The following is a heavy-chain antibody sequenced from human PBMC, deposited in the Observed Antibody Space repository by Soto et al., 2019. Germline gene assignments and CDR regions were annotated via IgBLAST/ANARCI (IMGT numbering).Heavy chain of an antibody. CDR3: ARYCSGGSCSYYYYGMDV. CDR2: IYYSGST. Sequence: QVQLQESGPGLVKPSQTLSLTCTVSGGSISSGDYYWSWIRQPPGKGLEWIGYIYYSGSTYYNPSLKSRVTISVDTSENQFSLKLSSVTAADTAVYYCARYCSGGSCSYYYYGMDVWGQGTTVTVSS. CDR1: GGSISSGDYY. V-gene: IGHV4-30-4*01. D-gene: IGHD2-15*01. J-gene: IGHJ6*02.